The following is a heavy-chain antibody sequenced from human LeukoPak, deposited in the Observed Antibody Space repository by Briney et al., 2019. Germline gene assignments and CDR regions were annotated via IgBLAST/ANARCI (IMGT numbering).Heavy chain of an antibody. Sequence: SETLSHTCTVSRGSITTYYWSWVRQPAGKGLEWIGNVYHSGSTTYNHSLQSRVSMSVDMSKNQFSLNLRSVTAADTATYYCATDRQEGGSGSYWFDPWGQGTQVTVSS. CDR3: ATDRQEGGSGSYWFDP. D-gene: IGHD3-10*01. CDR1: RGSITTYY. CDR2: VYHSGST. J-gene: IGHJ5*02. V-gene: IGHV4-59*01.